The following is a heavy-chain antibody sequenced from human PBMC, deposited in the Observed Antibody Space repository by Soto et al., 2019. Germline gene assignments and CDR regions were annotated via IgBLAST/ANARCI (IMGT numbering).Heavy chain of an antibody. CDR1: GDSIRTSAYY. D-gene: IGHD2-8*01. CDR2: IDYRGDT. J-gene: IGHJ4*02. Sequence: QLQLQESGPGLVKPSETLSRTCIVSGDSIRTSAYYWGWIRQPPGKGLEWIGSIDYRGDTYYNPSLKTRATISVDTSKNQFSLRLDSVTAADTSIYSCVRHPLRGVGVPYWGQGALVTVSS. V-gene: IGHV4-39*01. CDR3: VRHPLRGVGVPY.